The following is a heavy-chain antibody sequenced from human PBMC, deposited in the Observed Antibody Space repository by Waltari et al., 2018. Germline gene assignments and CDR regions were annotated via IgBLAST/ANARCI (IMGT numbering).Heavy chain of an antibody. Sequence: QVQLVQSGAEVKKPGASVKVSCKASGYTFTSYAMNWVRQAPGQRLEWMGWINAGNGNTKYSQKFQGRVTITRDTSASTAYMELSSLRSEDTAVYYCARDVRSHPSYYFDYWGQGTLVTVSS. CDR2: INAGNGNT. J-gene: IGHJ4*02. CDR1: GYTFTSYA. V-gene: IGHV1-3*01. D-gene: IGHD3-10*01. CDR3: ARDVRSHPSYYFDY.